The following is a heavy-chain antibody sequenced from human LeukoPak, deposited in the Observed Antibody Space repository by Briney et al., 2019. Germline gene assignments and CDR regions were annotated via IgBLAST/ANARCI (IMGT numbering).Heavy chain of an antibody. V-gene: IGHV3-30*18. Sequence: GGSLRLSCAASGFTFSSYGMHWVRQAPGKGLEWVAVISYDGSNKYYADSVKGRFTISRDNSKNTLYLQMNSLRGEDTAVYYCAKDRDLRQGYYFDHWGQGTLVTVSS. J-gene: IGHJ4*02. CDR1: GFTFSSYG. CDR2: ISYDGSNK. CDR3: AKDRDLRQGYYFDH.